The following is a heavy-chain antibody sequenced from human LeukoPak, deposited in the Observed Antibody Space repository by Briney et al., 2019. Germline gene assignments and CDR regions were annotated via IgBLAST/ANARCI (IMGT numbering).Heavy chain of an antibody. CDR2: IYYSGST. CDR3: ARHGYYYGSGSYPDAFDI. V-gene: IGHV4-59*08. J-gene: IGHJ3*02. Sequence: SETLSLTCTVSGGSISSYYWSWIRQPPGKGLEWIGYIYYSGSTNYNPSLKSRVTISVDTSKNQFSLKLSSVTAADTAAYYCARHGYYYGSGSYPDAFDIWGQGTMVTVSS. CDR1: GGSISSYY. D-gene: IGHD3-10*01.